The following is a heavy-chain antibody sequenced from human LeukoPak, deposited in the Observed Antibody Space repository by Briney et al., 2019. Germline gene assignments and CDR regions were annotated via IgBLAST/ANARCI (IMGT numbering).Heavy chain of an antibody. Sequence: GRSLRLXCAASGFTFSSYGMHWVRQAPGKGLESVAVIWYDGSNKYYADSVKGRFTISRDNSKNTLYLQMNSLRAEDTAVYYCAKAGAVTYMDVWGKGTTVTVSS. V-gene: IGHV3-33*06. D-gene: IGHD6-19*01. CDR3: AKAGAVTYMDV. CDR2: IWYDGSNK. J-gene: IGHJ6*03. CDR1: GFTFSSYG.